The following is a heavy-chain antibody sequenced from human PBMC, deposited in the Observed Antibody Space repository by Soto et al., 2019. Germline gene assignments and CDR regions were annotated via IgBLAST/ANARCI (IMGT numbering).Heavy chain of an antibody. D-gene: IGHD1-1*01. J-gene: IGHJ6*02. CDR1: GYTFTSYG. V-gene: IGHV1-18*01. CDR3: SSDRRTGTTYYYYYYGMDV. Sequence: ASVKVSCKASGYTFTSYGISWVRQAPGQGLEWMGWISAYNGNTNYAQKLQGRVTMTTDTSTSTAYMELRSLRSDDTAVYYCSSDRRTGTTYYYYYYGMDVWGQGTTVTVSS. CDR2: ISAYNGNT.